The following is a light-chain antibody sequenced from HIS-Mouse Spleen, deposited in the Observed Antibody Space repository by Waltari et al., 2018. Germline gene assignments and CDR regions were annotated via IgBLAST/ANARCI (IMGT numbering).Light chain of an antibody. CDR3: YSTDSSGNHRV. Sequence: SYELTQPPSVSVSPGQPSRITCSGDALPKKYAYWYQHKSGQAPVLVINEDSKRPSGIPERFSGSSSGTMATLTISGAQVEDEADYYCYSTDSSGNHRVFGGGTKLTVL. CDR2: EDS. V-gene: IGLV3-10*01. J-gene: IGLJ2*01. CDR1: ALPKKY.